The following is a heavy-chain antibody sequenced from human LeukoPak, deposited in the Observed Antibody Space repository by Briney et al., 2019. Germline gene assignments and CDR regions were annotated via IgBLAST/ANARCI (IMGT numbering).Heavy chain of an antibody. Sequence: PGGSLRLSCAASGLTFNSQAMTWVRQAPGKGLEWVSAISGNTGATYYADSVKGRFTISRDNSKNTLYLQMNSLRAEDTAVYYCARKWWENWFDSWGQGALVTVSS. CDR2: ISGNTGAT. J-gene: IGHJ5*01. V-gene: IGHV3-23*01. D-gene: IGHD2-15*01. CDR1: GLTFNSQA. CDR3: ARKWWENWFDS.